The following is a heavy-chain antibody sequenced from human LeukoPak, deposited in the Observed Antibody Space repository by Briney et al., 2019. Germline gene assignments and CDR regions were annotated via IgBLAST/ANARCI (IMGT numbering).Heavy chain of an antibody. CDR1: GGSISSSSYY. D-gene: IGHD6-13*01. J-gene: IGHJ5*02. CDR3: ARASSSWAPNWFDP. V-gene: IGHV4-61*02. CDR2: IYTSGST. Sequence: SETLSLTCSVSGGSISSSSYYWSWIRQPAGKGLEWIGRIYTSGSTNYNPSLKSRVTMSVDTSKNQFSLKLSSVTAADTAVYYCARASSSWAPNWFDPWGQGTLVTVSS.